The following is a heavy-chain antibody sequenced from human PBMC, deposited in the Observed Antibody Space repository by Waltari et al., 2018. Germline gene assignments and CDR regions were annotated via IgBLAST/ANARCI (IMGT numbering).Heavy chain of an antibody. V-gene: IGHV4-59*01. D-gene: IGHD3-10*01. J-gene: IGHJ6*03. CDR3: ARSPRGYYYYYMDV. CDR2: IYYSGST. Sequence: QVQLQESGPGLVKPSETLSLTCTVPGGPISSYYWSWIRQPPGKGLEWIGYIYYSGSTNYNPSLKSRVTISVDTSKNQFSLKLSSVTAADTAVYYCARSPRGYYYYYMDVWGKGTTVTVSS. CDR1: GGPISSYY.